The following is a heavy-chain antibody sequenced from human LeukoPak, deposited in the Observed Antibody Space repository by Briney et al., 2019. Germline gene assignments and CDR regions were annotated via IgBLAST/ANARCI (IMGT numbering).Heavy chain of an antibody. CDR2: MNPNSGNT. D-gene: IGHD5-24*01. J-gene: IGHJ3*02. CDR3: ARGPDGPRAFDI. V-gene: IGHV1-8*03. CDR1: GYTFTSYD. Sequence: ASVKVSCKASGYTFTSYDINWVRQATGQGLEWMGWMNPNSGNTGYAQKFQGRVTITRNTSISTAYMELSSLRSEDTAVYYCARGPDGPRAFDIWGQGTMVTVSS.